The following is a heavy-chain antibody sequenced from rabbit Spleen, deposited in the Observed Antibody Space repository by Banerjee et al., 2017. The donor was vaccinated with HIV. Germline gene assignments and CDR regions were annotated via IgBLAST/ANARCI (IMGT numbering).Heavy chain of an antibody. J-gene: IGHJ6*01. CDR1: GVSFSSNHY. CDR2: IDTGSRDFT. Sequence: QEQLEESGGDLVKPEGSLTLTSTASGVSFSSNHYMCWVRQAPGKGLEWIACIDTGSRDFTYYAIWAKGRFTISKTSSTTVTLQMTSLTVADTATYFCARDTGSSFSTYGMDLWGQGTLVTVS. CDR3: ARDTGSSFSTYGMDL. D-gene: IGHD8-1*01. V-gene: IGHV1S45*01.